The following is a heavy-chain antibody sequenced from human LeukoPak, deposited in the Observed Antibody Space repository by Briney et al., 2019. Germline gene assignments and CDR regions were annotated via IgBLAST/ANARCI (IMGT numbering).Heavy chain of an antibody. CDR3: AELGITMIGGV. CDR1: GFTFSSYE. Sequence: GGSLRLSCAASGFTFSSYEMNWVRQAPGKGLEWVSDSVKGRFTISRDNAKSSLYLQMNSLRAEDTAVYYCAELGITMIGGVWGKGTTVTISS. V-gene: IGHV3-48*03. J-gene: IGHJ6*04. D-gene: IGHD3-10*02.